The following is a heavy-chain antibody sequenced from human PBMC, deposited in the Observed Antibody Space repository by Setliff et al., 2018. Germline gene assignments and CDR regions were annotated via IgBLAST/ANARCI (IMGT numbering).Heavy chain of an antibody. D-gene: IGHD6-19*01. V-gene: IGHV3-23*01. CDR1: GFTFTSYA. CDR2: ISGSGGST. J-gene: IGHJ3*02. CDR3: IRDTSGRDAFDI. Sequence: PGGSLRLSCAASGFTFTSYAMNWVRQAPGKGLEWVSAISGSGGSTDYADSVKGRFTISRDNSKNTLYLQMNGLRAEDTAVYYCIRDTSGRDAFDIWGQGTMVTVSS.